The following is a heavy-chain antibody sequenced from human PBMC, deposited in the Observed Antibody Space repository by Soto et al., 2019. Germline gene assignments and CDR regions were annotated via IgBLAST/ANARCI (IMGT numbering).Heavy chain of an antibody. CDR3: ARDQGAKGWFEEYYYYGMDV. CDR2: ISYDGSNK. CDR1: GFTFSSYA. Sequence: QVQLVESGGGVVQPGRSLRLSCAASGFTFSSYAMHWVRQAPGKGLEWVAVISYDGSNKYYADSVKGRFTISRDNSKNTLYMQMNSLRAEDTAVYYCARDQGAKGWFEEYYYYGMDVWGQGTTVTVSS. J-gene: IGHJ6*02. D-gene: IGHD3-10*01. V-gene: IGHV3-30-3*01.